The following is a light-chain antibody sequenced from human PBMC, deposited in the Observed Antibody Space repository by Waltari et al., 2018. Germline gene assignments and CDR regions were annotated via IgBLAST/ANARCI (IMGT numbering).Light chain of an antibody. V-gene: IGKV3-20*01. J-gene: IGKJ1*01. CDR1: QSVGRS. CDR3: QHYVRLPAT. CDR2: GAS. Sequence: ELVLTQPPGTLSLSPGERATLSCRASQSVGRSLAWYQQIPGQAPRLLIYGASSRATGIPDRFSGSGSGTDFSLTISRLEPEDFAVYFCQHYVRLPATFGQGTKVAI.